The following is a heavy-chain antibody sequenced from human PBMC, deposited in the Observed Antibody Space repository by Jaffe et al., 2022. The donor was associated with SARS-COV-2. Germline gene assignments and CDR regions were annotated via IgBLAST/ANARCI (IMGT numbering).Heavy chain of an antibody. CDR1: EFIFSNYW. CDR3: ARLYCSGGRCDSIFDC. CDR2: IKQDASDQ. J-gene: IGHJ4*02. Sequence: EVQLVESGGGLVQPGGSLRLSCAASEFIFSNYWMSWVRQAPGKGPEWVANIKQDASDQKYVDSVRGRFTISRDNAKNSLYLQMNSLRAEDTAVYYCARLYCSGGRCDSIFDCWGQGTLVTVSS. D-gene: IGHD2-15*01. V-gene: IGHV3-7*01.